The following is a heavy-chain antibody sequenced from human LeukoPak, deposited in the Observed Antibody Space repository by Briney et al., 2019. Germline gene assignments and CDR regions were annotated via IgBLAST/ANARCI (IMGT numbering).Heavy chain of an antibody. J-gene: IGHJ5*02. V-gene: IGHV4-59*01. CDR3: ARDPWQGWFDP. CDR1: GGSISSYY. CDR2: IYYSGST. Sequence: PSETLSLTCTVSGGSISSYYWSWIRQPPGKGLEWIGYIYYSGSTNYNPSLKSRVTISVNTSKNQFSLKLSSVTAADAAVYYCARDPWQGWFDPWGQGTLVTVSS.